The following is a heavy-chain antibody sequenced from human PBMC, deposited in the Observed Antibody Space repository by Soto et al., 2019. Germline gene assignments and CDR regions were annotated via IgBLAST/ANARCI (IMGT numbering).Heavy chain of an antibody. V-gene: IGHV1-69*13. D-gene: IGHD3-3*01. CDR1: GGTFSSYA. CDR2: IIPIFGTA. J-gene: IGHJ6*02. CDR3: ARILRDDYDFWSGYSAFYYGMDV. Sequence: SVKVSCKASGGTFSSYAISWVRQAPGQGLEWMGGIIPIFGTANYAQKFQGRVTITADESTSTAYMELSSLRSEDTAVYYCARILRDDYDFWSGYSAFYYGMDVWGQ.